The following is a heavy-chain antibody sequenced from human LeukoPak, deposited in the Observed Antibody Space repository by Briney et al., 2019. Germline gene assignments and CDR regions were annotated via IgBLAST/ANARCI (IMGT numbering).Heavy chain of an antibody. Sequence: SETLSLTCTVSGGSISNYLWSWIRQPPGKGLEWIGYIYYSGSTNYNPSLKSRVTILVDTSKNQFSLKVGSVTAADTAVYYCARGQYSGSCFDNWGQGSLVTVSS. J-gene: IGHJ4*02. CDR2: IYYSGST. CDR1: GGSISNYL. V-gene: IGHV4-59*01. D-gene: IGHD1-26*01. CDR3: ARGQYSGSCFDN.